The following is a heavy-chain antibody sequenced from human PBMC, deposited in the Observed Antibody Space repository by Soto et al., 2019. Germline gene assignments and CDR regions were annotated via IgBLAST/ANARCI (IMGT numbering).Heavy chain of an antibody. V-gene: IGHV1-69*01. CDR3: ASGASRWYPYGFDS. D-gene: IGHD6-13*01. Sequence: QAQVVQSGAEVRKPGSSVKLSCKASEGTFNSYAIAWVRQAPGQGLEWMGGIIPYYNTLNYAQKFQDRVTITADDSTNAVYMELSSLRSDDTAVYFCASGASRWYPYGFDSWAQGTLVTVSS. CDR2: IIPYYNTL. J-gene: IGHJ4*02. CDR1: EGTFNSYA.